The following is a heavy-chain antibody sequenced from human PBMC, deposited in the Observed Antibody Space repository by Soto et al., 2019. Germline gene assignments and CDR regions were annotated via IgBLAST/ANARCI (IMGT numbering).Heavy chain of an antibody. V-gene: IGHV3-23*01. J-gene: IGHJ6*02. CDR3: ATSSRGVPSSYGMDV. D-gene: IGHD6-6*01. Sequence: EVQLLESGGGLVQPGGSLRLSCAASGFTFSSCAMSWVRQPPGKGLEWVSTISGGGGTTYYADSVKGRFTISRDNSKNTLYLQMNSLRAEDTAVYYCATSSRGVPSSYGMDVWGQGTTVTVSS. CDR2: ISGGGGTT. CDR1: GFTFSSCA.